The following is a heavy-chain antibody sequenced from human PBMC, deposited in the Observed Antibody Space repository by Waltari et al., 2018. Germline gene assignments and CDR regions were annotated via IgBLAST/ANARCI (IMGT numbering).Heavy chain of an antibody. Sequence: EVQVVEPGGGLVQPGGSLRLSCAASGFIFNSFWTSWVRQAPGKGLEWVANINEDGSRTYYLDSVKGRFTISRDNAKNSLSLQMNSLRAEDTAVYYCVRGIDLWGQGTLVTVSS. D-gene: IGHD3-9*01. CDR1: GFIFNSFW. V-gene: IGHV3-7*01. CDR2: INEDGSRT. J-gene: IGHJ4*02. CDR3: VRGIDL.